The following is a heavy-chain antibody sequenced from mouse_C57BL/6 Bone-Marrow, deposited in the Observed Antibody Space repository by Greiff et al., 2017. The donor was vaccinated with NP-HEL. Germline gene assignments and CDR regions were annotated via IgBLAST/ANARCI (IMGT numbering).Heavy chain of an antibody. Sequence: QVQLQQPGAELVRPGSSVKLSCKASGYTFTSYWMDWVKQRPGQGLEWIGNIYPSDSETHYNQKFKDKATLTVDKSSSTAYMQLSSLTSEDSAVYYCARSTVVATNYFDYWGQGTTLTVSS. CDR2: IYPSDSET. V-gene: IGHV1-61*01. D-gene: IGHD1-1*01. CDR1: GYTFTSYW. J-gene: IGHJ2*01. CDR3: ARSTVVATNYFDY.